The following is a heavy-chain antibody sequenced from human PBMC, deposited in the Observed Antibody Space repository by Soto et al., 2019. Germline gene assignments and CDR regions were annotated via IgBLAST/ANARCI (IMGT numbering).Heavy chain of an antibody. D-gene: IGHD6-19*01. J-gene: IGHJ4*02. CDR1: GYTFTSYY. Sequence: ASVKVSCKAAGYTFTSYYMHWVRQAPGQGLEWMGIINPSGGSTSYAQKFQGRVTMTRDTSTSTVYMELSSLRSEDTAVYYCARVAVAGWGIDYWGQGTLVTVSS. CDR2: INPSGGST. V-gene: IGHV1-46*01. CDR3: ARVAVAGWGIDY.